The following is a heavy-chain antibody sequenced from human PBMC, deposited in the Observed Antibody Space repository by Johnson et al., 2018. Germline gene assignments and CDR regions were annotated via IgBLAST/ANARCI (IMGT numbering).Heavy chain of an antibody. CDR1: GGSFSGYY. CDR2: INHSGST. D-gene: IGHD3-22*01. Sequence: VQLQQWGAGLLKPSETLSLTCAVYGGSFSGYYWSWIRQPPGKGLEWIGEINHSGSTNYNPSLKSRVTISVDPSKNQFSLKLSSVTAADTAVYYGARRDTYYDDSSGYFADAFDIWGQGTMVTVSS. CDR3: ARRDTYYDDSSGYFADAFDI. J-gene: IGHJ3*02. V-gene: IGHV4-34*01.